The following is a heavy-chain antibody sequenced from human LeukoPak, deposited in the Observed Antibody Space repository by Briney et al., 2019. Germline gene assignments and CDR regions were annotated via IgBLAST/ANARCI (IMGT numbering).Heavy chain of an antibody. CDR1: GFTFSSYA. CDR3: ARKRYSGYELDY. D-gene: IGHD5-12*01. Sequence: PGGSLRLSCAASGFTFSSYAMSWVRQAPGKGLEWVSAISGSGGTTYYADSVKGRFTISRDNSKNTLYLQMNSLRAEDTAVYYCARKRYSGYELDYWGQGTLVTVSS. J-gene: IGHJ4*02. V-gene: IGHV3-23*01. CDR2: ISGSGGTT.